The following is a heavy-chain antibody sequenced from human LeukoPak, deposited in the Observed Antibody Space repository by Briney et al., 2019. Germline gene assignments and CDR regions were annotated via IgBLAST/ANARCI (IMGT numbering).Heavy chain of an antibody. D-gene: IGHD3-10*01. CDR3: ARRRTGVYGSGSYGY. CDR1: GYSISSGYY. V-gene: IGHV4-38-2*02. J-gene: IGHJ4*02. Sequence: PSETLSLTCTVSGYSISSGYYWGWIRQPPGKGLEWIGSIYHSGSTYYNPSLKSRVTISVDTSKNQFSLKLSSVTAADTAVYYCARRRTGVYGSGSYGYWGQGTLVTVSS. CDR2: IYHSGST.